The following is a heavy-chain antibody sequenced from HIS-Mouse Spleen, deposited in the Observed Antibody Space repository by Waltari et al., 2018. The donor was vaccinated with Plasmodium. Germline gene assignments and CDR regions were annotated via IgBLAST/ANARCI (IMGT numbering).Heavy chain of an antibody. J-gene: IGHJ3*02. Sequence: QVQLQESGPGLVKPSETLSLTCTVSGGSISRYYWSWIRQPPGKGLEWIGYNYYSGSTNYNPSLKSRVTISVDTSKNQFSLKLSSVTAADTAVYYCAREPYDILTGYYDAFDIWGQGTMVTVSS. CDR2: NYYSGST. CDR1: GGSISRYY. CDR3: AREPYDILTGYYDAFDI. V-gene: IGHV4-59*01. D-gene: IGHD3-9*01.